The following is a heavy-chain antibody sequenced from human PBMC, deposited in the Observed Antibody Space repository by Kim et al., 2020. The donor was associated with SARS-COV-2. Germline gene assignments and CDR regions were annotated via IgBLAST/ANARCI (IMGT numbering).Heavy chain of an antibody. CDR1: GYSISSGYY. D-gene: IGHD5-18*01. V-gene: IGHV4-38-2*02. Sequence: SETLSLTCTVSGYSISSGYYWGWIRQPPGKGLEWIGSIYHSGSTYYNPSLKSRVTISVDTSKNQFSLKLSSVTAADTAVYYCARAGYSYGWWYFDYWGQG. CDR2: IYHSGST. J-gene: IGHJ4*02. CDR3: ARAGYSYGWWYFDY.